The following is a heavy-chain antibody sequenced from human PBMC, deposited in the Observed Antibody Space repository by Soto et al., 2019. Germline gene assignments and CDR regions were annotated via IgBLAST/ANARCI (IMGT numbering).Heavy chain of an antibody. CDR3: ARSGGDYRPFDS. CDR2: MTGSGSAI. Sequence: EVQLVESGGGLVQPGGSLRLSCAASGFSFSNSETNWLRQAPGKGLEWVSHMTGSGSAIYYADSVKGRFTISRDNAKNSLYLQLNSLRAEDTALYYCARSGGDYRPFDSWGQGTLVTVSS. V-gene: IGHV3-48*03. J-gene: IGHJ4*02. CDR1: GFSFSNSE. D-gene: IGHD2-21*01.